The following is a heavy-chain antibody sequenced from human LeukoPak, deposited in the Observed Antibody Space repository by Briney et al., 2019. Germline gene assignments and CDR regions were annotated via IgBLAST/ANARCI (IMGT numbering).Heavy chain of an antibody. CDR3: ARGHIVVVPAAIRGGHNWLDP. Sequence: SETLSLTCTVSGGSISSYYWSWIRQPPGKGLEWIGYIYYSGSTNYNPSLKSRVTISVDTSKNQFSLKLSSVTAADTAVYYCARGHIVVVPAAIRGGHNWLDPWGQGTLVTVSS. D-gene: IGHD2-2*02. J-gene: IGHJ5*02. CDR2: IYYSGST. V-gene: IGHV4-59*08. CDR1: GGSISSYY.